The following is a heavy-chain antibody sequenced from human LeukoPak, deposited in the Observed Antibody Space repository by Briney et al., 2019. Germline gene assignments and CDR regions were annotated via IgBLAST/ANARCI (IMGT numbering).Heavy chain of an antibody. CDR2: ISSSSSYI. CDR3: ARAADNWIDSSGYYYAYYYYYMDV. Sequence: SGGSLRLSCAASGFTFSSYAMSWVRQAPGKGLEWVSSISSSSSYIYYADSVKGRFTISRDNAKNSLYLQMNSLRAEDTAVYYCARAADNWIDSSGYYYAYYYYYMDVWGKGTTVTVSS. D-gene: IGHD3-22*01. CDR1: GFTFSSYA. J-gene: IGHJ6*03. V-gene: IGHV3-21*01.